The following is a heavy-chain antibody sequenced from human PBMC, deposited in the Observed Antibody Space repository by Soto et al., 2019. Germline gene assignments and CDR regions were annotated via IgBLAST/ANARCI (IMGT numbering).Heavy chain of an antibody. D-gene: IGHD3-10*01. CDR1: GGSISDSY. Sequence: SETLSLTCTVSGGSISDSYWSWIRQPAGKGLEWIGRMYISGSTNYNPSLKSRVTMSVDSSKNQFSLKLSSVTAADTAVYYCARAPRGAIYFAMDVWGQGTTVTVAS. J-gene: IGHJ6*02. CDR2: MYISGST. CDR3: ARAPRGAIYFAMDV. V-gene: IGHV4-4*07.